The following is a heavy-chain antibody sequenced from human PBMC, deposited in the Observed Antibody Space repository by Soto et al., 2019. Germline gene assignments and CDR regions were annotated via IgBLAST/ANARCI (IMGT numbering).Heavy chain of an antibody. CDR1: GGSISSGGYY. J-gene: IGHJ6*02. D-gene: IGHD1-26*01. Sequence: PSETLSLTCTVSGGSISSGGYYWSWIRQHPGKGLEWIGYIYYSGSTYYNPSLKSRVTISVDTSKNQFSLKLSSVTAADTAVYYCARDKIPGLLDYYYGMDVWGQGTTVTVS. V-gene: IGHV4-31*03. CDR3: ARDKIPGLLDYYYGMDV. CDR2: IYYSGST.